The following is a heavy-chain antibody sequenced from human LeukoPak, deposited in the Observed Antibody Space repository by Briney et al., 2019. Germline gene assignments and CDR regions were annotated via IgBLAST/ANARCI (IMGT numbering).Heavy chain of an antibody. CDR1: GYTFTGYY. Sequence: ASVKVSCKASGYTFTGYYMHWVRQAPGQGLEWMGWTNPNSGGTNYAQKFQGRVTMTRDTSISTAYMELSRLRSDDTAVYYCASDYGDYLEGFDYWGQGTLVTVSS. V-gene: IGHV1-2*02. CDR2: TNPNSGGT. CDR3: ASDYGDYLEGFDY. J-gene: IGHJ4*02. D-gene: IGHD4-17*01.